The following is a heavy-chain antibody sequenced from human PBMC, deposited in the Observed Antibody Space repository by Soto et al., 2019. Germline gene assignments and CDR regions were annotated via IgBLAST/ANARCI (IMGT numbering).Heavy chain of an antibody. CDR1: GFTFSSYA. V-gene: IGHV3-23*01. Sequence: PGGSLRLSCAASGFTFSSYAMSWVRQAPGKGLEGVAAISGSGGSTYYADSVKGRFTISRDNSKNTLYLQMNSLRAEDTAVYYCARGRPRYSSSWYYFDYWGQGTLVTVS. D-gene: IGHD6-13*01. CDR2: ISGSGGST. CDR3: ARGRPRYSSSWYYFDY. J-gene: IGHJ4*02.